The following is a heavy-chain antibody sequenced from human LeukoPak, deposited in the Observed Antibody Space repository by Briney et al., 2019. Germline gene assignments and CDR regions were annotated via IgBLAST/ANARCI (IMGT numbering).Heavy chain of an antibody. Sequence: PSQTLSLTCAISGDSVSSNSAAWNWIRQSPSRGLEWLGRTYYRSKWYNDYAVSVKSRITINPDTSKNQFSLQLNSVTPEDTAVYYCARDQTYNWKGAYYFDYWGQGTLVTVS. J-gene: IGHJ4*02. CDR1: GDSVSSNSAA. D-gene: IGHD1-20*01. V-gene: IGHV6-1*01. CDR3: ARDQTYNWKGAYYFDY. CDR2: TYYRSKWYN.